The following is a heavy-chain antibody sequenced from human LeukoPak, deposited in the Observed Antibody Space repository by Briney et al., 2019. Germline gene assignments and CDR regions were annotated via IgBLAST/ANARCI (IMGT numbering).Heavy chain of an antibody. CDR1: GFTFSSYA. CDR2: ISGSGGST. V-gene: IGHV3-23*01. Sequence: GGSLRLSCAASGFTFSSYAMSWVRQAPGKGLEWVSAISGSGGSTYYADSVKGRFTISRDDSKNTLYLQMNSLRAEDTAVYYCARAVAAAPFYYFDYWGQGTLVTVSS. J-gene: IGHJ4*02. CDR3: ARAVAAAPFYYFDY. D-gene: IGHD2-2*01.